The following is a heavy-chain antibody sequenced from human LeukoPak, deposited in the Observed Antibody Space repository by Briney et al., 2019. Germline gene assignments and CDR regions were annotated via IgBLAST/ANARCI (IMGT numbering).Heavy chain of an antibody. V-gene: IGHV3-7*01. CDR2: IKQDGSEK. Sequence: GGSLRLSCAASGFTFSNYWMSWVRRAPGKGREWGANIKQDGSEKYYVVSVNGRFTIYRDNAKNSLYLQMNSLRGEDTAVYYCAREISSWYRTEGRFDPWGQGTLVTVSS. CDR1: GFTFSNYW. CDR3: AREISSWYRTEGRFDP. D-gene: IGHD6-13*01. J-gene: IGHJ5*02.